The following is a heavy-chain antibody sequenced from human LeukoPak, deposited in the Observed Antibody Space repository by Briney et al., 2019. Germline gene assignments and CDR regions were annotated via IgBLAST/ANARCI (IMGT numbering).Heavy chain of an antibody. D-gene: IGHD6-13*01. CDR2: ISYDGSNK. CDR1: GFTFSSYG. J-gene: IGHJ4*02. Sequence: GGSLRLSCAASGFTFSSYGMHWVRQAPGKGLEWVAVISYDGSNKYYADSVKGRFTISRDNSKNTLYLQMNSLRAEDTAVYYCAKDPGYSSSWLGDFDYWGQGTLVTVSS. CDR3: AKDPGYSSSWLGDFDY. V-gene: IGHV3-30*18.